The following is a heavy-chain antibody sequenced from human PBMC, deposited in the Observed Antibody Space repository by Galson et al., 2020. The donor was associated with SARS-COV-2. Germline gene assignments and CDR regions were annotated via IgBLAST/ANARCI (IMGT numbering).Heavy chain of an antibody. D-gene: IGHD1-26*01. CDR2: IFYSGFT. J-gene: IGHJ4*02. CDR1: GVSITSDCSY. CDR3: ASGLGGDY. Sequence: SETLSLTCTVSGVSITSDCSYWSWIRQHPGKGLEWIGYIFYSGFTYYNPSLKSRVTMSLDTSKNQFSLELNSVTAADTAVYYCASGLGGDYWGPGTLVTVSS. V-gene: IGHV4-31*03.